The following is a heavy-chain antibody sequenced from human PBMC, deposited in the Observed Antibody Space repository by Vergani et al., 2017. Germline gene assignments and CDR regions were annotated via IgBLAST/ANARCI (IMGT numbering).Heavy chain of an antibody. CDR1: GYTFTSYA. J-gene: IGHJ6*02. Sequence: QVQLVQSGAEVKKPGASVKVSCKASGYTFTSYAMHWVRQAPGQRLEGMGWINAGNGNTKYSQKFQGRVTITRDPSASTAYMELSSLRSEDTAVYYCARSSSWRGMDVWGQGTTVTVSS. V-gene: IGHV1-3*01. CDR3: ARSSSWRGMDV. D-gene: IGHD6-13*01. CDR2: INAGNGNT.